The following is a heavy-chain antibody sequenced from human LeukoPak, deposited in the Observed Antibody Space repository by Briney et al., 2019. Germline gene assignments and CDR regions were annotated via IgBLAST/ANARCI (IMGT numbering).Heavy chain of an antibody. Sequence: GASVKVSCKASGYTFTGYYMHWVRQAPGQGLEWMGWINPNSGGTNYAQKFQGRVTMTRDTSISTAYMELSRLRSDDTAVYCCAREYDVENQQFDPWGQGTLVTVSS. V-gene: IGHV1-2*02. CDR1: GYTFTGYY. CDR2: INPNSGGT. J-gene: IGHJ5*02. D-gene: IGHD3-10*02. CDR3: AREYDVENQQFDP.